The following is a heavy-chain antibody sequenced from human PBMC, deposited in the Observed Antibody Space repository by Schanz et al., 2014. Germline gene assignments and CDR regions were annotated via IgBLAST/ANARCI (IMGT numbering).Heavy chain of an antibody. CDR3: AKYGGELGVSFEY. CDR1: GFTFSSYW. Sequence: EVQLVESGGGLVQPGGSLRLSCAASGFTFSSYWMSWVRQAPGEGLEWAANIKQDGSEKYYVDSVKGRFTISRDNAKNSLYLQMNSLRPEDTAVYYCAKYGGELGVSFEYWGQGTLVTVSS. J-gene: IGHJ4*02. CDR2: IKQDGSEK. V-gene: IGHV3-7*01. D-gene: IGHD7-27*01.